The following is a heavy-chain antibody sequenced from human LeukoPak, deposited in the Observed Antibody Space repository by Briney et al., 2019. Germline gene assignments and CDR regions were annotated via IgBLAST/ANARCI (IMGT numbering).Heavy chain of an antibody. Sequence: SGGSLRLSCAASGYTFSYYWMSWVRQAPGKGLEWVAFIRYDGSNKYYADSVKGRFTISRDNSKNTLYLQMNSLRAEDTAVYYCATYYYDSSGYYLFDYWGQGTLVTVSS. D-gene: IGHD3-22*01. V-gene: IGHV3-30*02. CDR2: IRYDGSNK. CDR1: GYTFSYYW. CDR3: ATYYYDSSGYYLFDY. J-gene: IGHJ4*02.